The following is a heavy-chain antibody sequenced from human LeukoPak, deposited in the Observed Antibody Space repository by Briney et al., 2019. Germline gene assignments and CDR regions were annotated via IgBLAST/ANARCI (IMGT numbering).Heavy chain of an antibody. J-gene: IGHJ5*02. V-gene: IGHV1-18*01. CDR1: GYTFTSYG. CDR2: ISGFGGNT. CDR3: ARDRNRVDDSVGYYPSWFDP. D-gene: IGHD3-22*01. Sequence: ASVKVSCKASGYTFTSYGISWVRQAPGQGLEWMGWISGFGGNTKYAQKFQGRVSITTDTSTSTAYMDLRSLISDDTGVYFCARDRNRVDDSVGYYPSWFDPWGQGTRVTVSS.